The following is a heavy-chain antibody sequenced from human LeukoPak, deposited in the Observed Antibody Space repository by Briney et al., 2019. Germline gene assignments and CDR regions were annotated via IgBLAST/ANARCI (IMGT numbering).Heavy chain of an antibody. D-gene: IGHD3-22*01. CDR1: GFTFSSYG. Sequence: GESLKISCAASGFTFSSYGMHWVRQAPGKGLEWVAVIWYDGSNKYYADSVKGRFTISRDNSKNTLYLQMNSLRAEDTAVYYCARATYDSSGLFDYWGQGTLVTVSS. CDR2: IWYDGSNK. CDR3: ARATYDSSGLFDY. V-gene: IGHV3-33*01. J-gene: IGHJ4*02.